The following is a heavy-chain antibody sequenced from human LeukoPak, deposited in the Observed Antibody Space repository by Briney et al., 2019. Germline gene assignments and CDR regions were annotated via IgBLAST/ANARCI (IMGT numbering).Heavy chain of an antibody. V-gene: IGHV3-74*01. CDR2: INSDGSST. CDR3: ARETNVYPHSSFDI. J-gene: IGHJ3*02. Sequence: GGSLRLSCAASGFTFSSYWMHWVRQAPGKGLVWVSRINSDGSSTSYADSVKGRFTISRDNAKNTLYPQMNSLRAEDTAVYYCARETNVYPHSSFDIWGQGTMVTVSS. D-gene: IGHD2-8*01. CDR1: GFTFSSYW.